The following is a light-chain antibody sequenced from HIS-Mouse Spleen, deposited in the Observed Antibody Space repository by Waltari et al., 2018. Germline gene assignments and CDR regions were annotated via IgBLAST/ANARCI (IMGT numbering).Light chain of an antibody. V-gene: IGKV4-1*01. CDR1: QSVLYSANNQNY. J-gene: IGKJ2*01. CDR3: QQYYSTPYT. Sequence: DIVMTQSPDSLAVSLGERATINCKSSQSVLYSANNQNYLAWYQQKPGQPPKLLLYWASTRESGVPDRFSGSGSGTDFTLTISSLQAEDVAVYYCQQYYSTPYTFGQGTKLEIK. CDR2: WAS.